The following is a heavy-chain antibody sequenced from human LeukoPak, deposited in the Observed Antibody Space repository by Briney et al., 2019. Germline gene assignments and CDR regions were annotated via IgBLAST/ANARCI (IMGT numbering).Heavy chain of an antibody. V-gene: IGHV1-69*05. J-gene: IGHJ4*02. CDR2: IIPIFGTA. CDR1: GGTFSSYA. CDR3: ARDLDIVGATEGGGLDY. D-gene: IGHD1-26*01. Sequence: SVKVSCKASGGTFSSYAISRVRQAPGQGLEWMGGIIPIFGTANYAQKFQGGVTITTDESTSTAYMELSSLRSEDTAVYYCARDLDIVGATEGGGLDYWGQGTLVTVSS.